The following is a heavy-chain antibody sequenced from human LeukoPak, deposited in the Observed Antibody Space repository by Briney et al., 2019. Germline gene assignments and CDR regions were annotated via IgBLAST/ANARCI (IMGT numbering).Heavy chain of an antibody. V-gene: IGHV4-34*01. CDR1: GGSFSGYY. CDR3: ARHSDHIVVVTALDY. J-gene: IGHJ4*02. Sequence: PSETLSLTCAVYGGSFSGYYWSWIRQPPGKWLEWIGEINYSGSTNYNPSLKSRVTISVDTSKNQLSLKLSSVTAADTAVYYCARHSDHIVVVTALDYWGQGTLVTVSS. D-gene: IGHD2-21*02. CDR2: INYSGST.